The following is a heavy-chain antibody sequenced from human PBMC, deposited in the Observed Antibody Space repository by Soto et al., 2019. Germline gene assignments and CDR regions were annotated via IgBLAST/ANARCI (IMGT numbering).Heavy chain of an antibody. Sequence: QVQLVESGGGVVQPGRSLRLSCAASGFIFSSYGMHWVRQAPGKGLEWVAVISYEGSHTYYADSVKGRFTITRDNSKNTLYLQMNSLRPADTAAYYCAKEVHCGGGSCSWSEGFDYWGQGTLLTVSS. CDR2: ISYEGSHT. CDR1: GFIFSSYG. D-gene: IGHD2-15*01. V-gene: IGHV3-30*18. J-gene: IGHJ4*02. CDR3: AKEVHCGGGSCSWSEGFDY.